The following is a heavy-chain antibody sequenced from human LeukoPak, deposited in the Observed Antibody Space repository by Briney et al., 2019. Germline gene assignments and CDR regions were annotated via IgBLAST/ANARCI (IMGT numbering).Heavy chain of an antibody. CDR2: ISGSGGST. J-gene: IGHJ4*02. V-gene: IGHV3-23*01. CDR3: AKDRLRGYYYDSSGHQTYYFDY. D-gene: IGHD3-22*01. CDR1: GFTFSSYA. Sequence: GGSLRLSCAASGFTFSSYAMSWVRQAPGKGLEWVSAISGSGGSTYYADSVKGRFTISRDNSKNTLYLQMNSLRAEDTAVYYCAKDRLRGYYYDSSGHQTYYFDYWGQGTLVTVSS.